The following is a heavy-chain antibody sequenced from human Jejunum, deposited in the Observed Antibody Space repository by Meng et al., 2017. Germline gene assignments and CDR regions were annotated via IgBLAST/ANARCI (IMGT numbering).Heavy chain of an antibody. J-gene: IGHJ4*02. CDR2: IWHDGTE. CDR3: ATYEGSGSYHE. Sequence: GESLKISCAASGFSIRSFGMHWVRQAPGKGLEWVAVIWHDGTESYAASVKGRFTISRDNSKNTLYLQMNTLRAEDTAVYYCATYEGSGSYHEWGQGTLVTVSS. V-gene: IGHV3-33*01. CDR1: GFSIRSFG. D-gene: IGHD3-10*01.